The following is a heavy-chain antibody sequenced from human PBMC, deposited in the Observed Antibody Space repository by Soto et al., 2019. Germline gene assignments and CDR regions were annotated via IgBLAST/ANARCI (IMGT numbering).Heavy chain of an antibody. Sequence: EVQLLESGGDLVQPGGSLTLSCAASGFTFSDYAMSWVRQAPGKGLEWVSAFRGGGGSTFYADSVRGRFTISRDNAKSTLYLQMNSLRAEDTAVYYCARTYRIVGATAPIGYFDYWGQGTLVTVSS. V-gene: IGHV3-23*01. CDR1: GFTFSDYA. D-gene: IGHD1-26*01. CDR2: FRGGGGST. J-gene: IGHJ4*02. CDR3: ARTYRIVGATAPIGYFDY.